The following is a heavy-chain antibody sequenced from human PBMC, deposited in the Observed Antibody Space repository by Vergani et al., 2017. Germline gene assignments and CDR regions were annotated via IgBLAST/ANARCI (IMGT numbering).Heavy chain of an antibody. V-gene: IGHV4-34*01. CDR3: PSIARAPTRRNPPPDY. Sequence: QVQLQEWGAGLLKTSETLSLTCGVSGGSFSDSYWSWIRQAPGMGLEWIGEVNHGGSTNYNPSLKSRVSISVDTSKNQFSLQLTSVTAADSALYFCPSIARAPTRRNPPPDYWGQGILVTVSS. CDR1: GGSFSDSY. J-gene: IGHJ4*02. CDR2: VNHGGST. D-gene: IGHD3-16*02.